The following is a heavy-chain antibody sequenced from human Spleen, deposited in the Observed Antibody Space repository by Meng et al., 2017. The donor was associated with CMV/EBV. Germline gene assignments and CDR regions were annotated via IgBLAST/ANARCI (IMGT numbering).Heavy chain of an antibody. CDR2: IYNSGST. Sequence: VQLQESAPGLLKPSQTLSLTCTVSGGSISSGDYYWSWIRQPPGKGLEWIGYIYNSGSTYYNPSLKSRVTISVDTSKNQFSLKLRFVTAADTAVYYCAREGRSHQVGVSVYWGQGNLVTVSS. V-gene: IGHV4-30-4*01. D-gene: IGHD2-21*01. J-gene: IGHJ4*02. CDR1: GGSISSGDYY. CDR3: AREGRSHQVGVSVY.